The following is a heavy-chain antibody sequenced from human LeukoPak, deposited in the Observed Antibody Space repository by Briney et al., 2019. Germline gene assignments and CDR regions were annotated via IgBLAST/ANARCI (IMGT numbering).Heavy chain of an antibody. CDR1: GFTFDDYA. CDR3: AKDMRPYDSSGYYYDY. V-gene: IGHV3-9*01. CDR2: ISWNSGSI. D-gene: IGHD3-22*01. Sequence: GGSLRLSCAASGFTFDDYAMHWVRQAPGKGLEWVSGISWNSGSIGYADSVKGRFTISRDNAKNSLYLQMNSLRAEDTALYYCAKDMRPYDSSGYYYDYWDQGTLVTVSS. J-gene: IGHJ4*02.